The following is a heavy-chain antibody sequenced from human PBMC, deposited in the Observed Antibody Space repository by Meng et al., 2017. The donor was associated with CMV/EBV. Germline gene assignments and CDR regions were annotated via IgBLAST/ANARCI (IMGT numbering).Heavy chain of an antibody. Sequence: GSLRLSCKGSGYSFTSYWIGWVRQMPGKGLEWMGIIYPGDSDTRYSPSFQGQVTISADKSISTAYLQWSSLKASDTAMYYCARRTHSSSWYYAFDIWGQGTMVTVSS. CDR1: GYSFTSYW. D-gene: IGHD6-13*01. J-gene: IGHJ3*02. CDR2: IYPGDSDT. V-gene: IGHV5-51*01. CDR3: ARRTHSSSWYYAFDI.